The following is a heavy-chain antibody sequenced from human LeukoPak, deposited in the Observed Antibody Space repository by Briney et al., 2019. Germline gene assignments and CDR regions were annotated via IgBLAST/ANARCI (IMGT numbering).Heavy chain of an antibody. CDR1: GYTLTGLS. CDR3: ATDPHMVRGPLDY. CDR2: LDPEDGET. Sequence: EASVKVSCKVSGYTLTGLSMHWVRQAPGKGLEWMGGLDPEDGETIYAQKFQGRVTMTEDTSTDTAYMELSSLRSEDTAVYYCATDPHMVRGPLDYWGQGTLVTVSS. D-gene: IGHD3-10*01. J-gene: IGHJ4*02. V-gene: IGHV1-24*01.